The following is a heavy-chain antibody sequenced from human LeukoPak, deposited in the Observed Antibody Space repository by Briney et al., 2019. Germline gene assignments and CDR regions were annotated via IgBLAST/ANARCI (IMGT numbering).Heavy chain of an antibody. D-gene: IGHD4-23*01. J-gene: IGHJ4*02. Sequence: SGTLSLTCAVSGGSISSSNWWSWVRQPPGKGLEWIGEIYHSGSTNYNPSLKSRVTISVDTSKNQFSLKLGSVTAADTAVYYCARWSGDYDGFDYWGQGTLVTVSS. V-gene: IGHV4-4*02. CDR2: IYHSGST. CDR3: ARWSGDYDGFDY. CDR1: GGSISSSNW.